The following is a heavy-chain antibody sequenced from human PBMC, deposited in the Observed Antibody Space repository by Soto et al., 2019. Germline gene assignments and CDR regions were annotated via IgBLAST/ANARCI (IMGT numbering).Heavy chain of an antibody. V-gene: IGHV4-30-2*01. D-gene: IGHD2-2*01. CDR3: ARIVVVPAWWFDP. CDR1: GGSISSGGYS. J-gene: IGHJ5*02. CDR2: IYHSGST. Sequence: SETLSLTCAVSGGSISSGGYSWSWIRQPPGKGLEWIGYIYHSGSTYYNPSPKSRVTISVDRSKNQFSLKLSSVTAADTAVYYCARIVVVPAWWFDPWGQGTLVTVSS.